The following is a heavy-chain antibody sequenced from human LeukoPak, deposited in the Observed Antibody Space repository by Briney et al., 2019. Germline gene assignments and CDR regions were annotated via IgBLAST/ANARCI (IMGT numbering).Heavy chain of an antibody. CDR1: GFTFNSYG. Sequence: PGGSLRLSCAASGFTFNSYGMHWVRRAPGKGLEWVAFIRHDGTNKYYADSVKGRFTISRDNSKNTLFLQMSSLRVEDTAVYYCGRDVSDTVVVITHSFDFWGQGTLVTVSS. V-gene: IGHV3-30*02. CDR3: GRDVSDTVVVITHSFDF. CDR2: IRHDGTNK. D-gene: IGHD3-22*01. J-gene: IGHJ4*02.